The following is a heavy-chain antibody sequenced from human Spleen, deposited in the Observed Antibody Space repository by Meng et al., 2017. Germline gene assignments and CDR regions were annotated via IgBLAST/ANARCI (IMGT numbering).Heavy chain of an antibody. Sequence: QVQRQQWGAERLKPSETLSLTCVVSGGSFSDYYWSWIRQPPGKGLEWIGEINHSGSTNYNPSLERRATISVDTSQNNLSLKLSSVTAADSAVYYCARGPTTMAHDFDYWGQGTLVTVSS. CDR2: INHSGST. CDR3: ARGPTTMAHDFDY. J-gene: IGHJ4*02. D-gene: IGHD4-11*01. CDR1: GGSFSDYY. V-gene: IGHV4-34*01.